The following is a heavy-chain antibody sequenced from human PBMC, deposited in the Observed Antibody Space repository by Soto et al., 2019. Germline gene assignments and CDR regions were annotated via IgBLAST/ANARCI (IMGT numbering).Heavy chain of an antibody. Sequence: ASVKVSCKASGHTFTSYGISWVRQAPGQGLEWMGWISAYNGNTNYAQKLQGRVTMTTDTSTSTAYMELRSLRSDDTAVYYCARGPWSVLRFLEWFPGNGMDVWGQGTTVTVYS. CDR2: ISAYNGNT. V-gene: IGHV1-18*01. CDR3: ARGPWSVLRFLEWFPGNGMDV. CDR1: GHTFTSYG. D-gene: IGHD3-3*01. J-gene: IGHJ6*02.